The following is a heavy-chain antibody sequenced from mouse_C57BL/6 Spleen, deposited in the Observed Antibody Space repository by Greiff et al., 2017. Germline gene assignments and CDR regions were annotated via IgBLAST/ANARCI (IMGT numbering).Heavy chain of an antibody. CDR2: IRNKANNHAT. CDR3: TRLIYYYGSSWDYAMDY. CDR1: GFTFSDAW. Sequence: VQLKESGGGLVQPGGSMKLSCAASGFTFSDAWMDWVRQSPEKGLEWVAEIRNKANNHATYYAESVKGRFTISRDDSKSSVYLQMNSLRAEDTGIYYCTRLIYYYGSSWDYAMDYWGQGTSVTVSS. J-gene: IGHJ4*01. D-gene: IGHD1-1*01. V-gene: IGHV6-6*01.